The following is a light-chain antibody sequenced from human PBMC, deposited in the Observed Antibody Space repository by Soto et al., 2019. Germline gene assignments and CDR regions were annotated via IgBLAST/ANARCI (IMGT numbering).Light chain of an antibody. CDR3: SSYTSSNTPYV. V-gene: IGLV2-14*01. Sequence: QSALTQPVSVSGSPGQSTTISCTGSSSDVGAYNFVSWYQHHPGKAPKLILYEVTTRPSGVSSRFSGSKSGNTASLTISGLQADAEANYYCSSYTSSNTPYVFGTGTKVTV. CDR2: EVT. CDR1: SSDVGAYNF. J-gene: IGLJ1*01.